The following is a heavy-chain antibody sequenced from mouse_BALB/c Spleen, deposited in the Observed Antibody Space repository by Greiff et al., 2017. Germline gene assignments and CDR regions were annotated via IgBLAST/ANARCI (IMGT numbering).Heavy chain of an antibody. J-gene: IGHJ2*01. CDR2: ISTYYGDA. Sequence: VQLQQSGAELVRPGVSVKISCKGSGYTFTDYAMHWVKQSHAKSLEWIGVISTYYGDASYNQKFKGKATMTVDKSSSTAYMELARLTSEDSAIYYCARGEGLRRGFDYWGQGTTLTVSS. V-gene: IGHV1S137*01. CDR3: ARGEGLRRGFDY. D-gene: IGHD2-2*01. CDR1: GYTFTDYA.